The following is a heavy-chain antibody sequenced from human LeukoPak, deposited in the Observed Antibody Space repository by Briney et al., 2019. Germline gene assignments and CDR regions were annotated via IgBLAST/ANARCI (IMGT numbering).Heavy chain of an antibody. V-gene: IGHV4-34*01. CDR1: GGSFSGYY. J-gene: IGHJ4*02. D-gene: IGHD1-20*01. CDR2: INHSGST. Sequence: PSETLSLICAVYGGSFSGYYWSWIRQPPGKGLEWIGEINHSGSTNYNPSLKSRVTISVDTSKNQFSLKLSSVTAADTAVYYCARGGRNWIHYYFDYWGQGTLVTVSS. CDR3: ARGGRNWIHYYFDY.